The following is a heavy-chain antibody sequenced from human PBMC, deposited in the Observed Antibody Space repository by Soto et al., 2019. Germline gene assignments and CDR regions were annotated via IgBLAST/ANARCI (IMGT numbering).Heavy chain of an antibody. CDR1: GFTFSDYY. J-gene: IGHJ4*02. V-gene: IGHV3-11*01. Sequence: GGSLRLSCAASGFTFSDYYISWIRQAPGKGLEWVSYISSSGYTIYYADSVKGRFTISRDNAKNSLYLQMNSLGAADTAVYYCARPRYSSGWYTFDSWGQGTLVTVSS. CDR2: ISSSGYTI. D-gene: IGHD6-19*01. CDR3: ARPRYSSGWYTFDS.